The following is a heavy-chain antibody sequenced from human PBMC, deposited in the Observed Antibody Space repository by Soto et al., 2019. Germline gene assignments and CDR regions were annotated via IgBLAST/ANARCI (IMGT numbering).Heavy chain of an antibody. CDR3: ARVPGDFWSGLYYGMDV. V-gene: IGHV3-53*01. CDR1: GFTVSSNY. CDR2: IYSGGST. Sequence: GGSLRLSCAASGFTVSSNYMSWVRQAPGKGLEWVSVIYSGGSTYYADSVKGRFTISRDNSKNTMYLQMNSLRAEDTAVYYCARVPGDFWSGLYYGMDVWGQGTTVTVSS. J-gene: IGHJ6*02. D-gene: IGHD3-3*01.